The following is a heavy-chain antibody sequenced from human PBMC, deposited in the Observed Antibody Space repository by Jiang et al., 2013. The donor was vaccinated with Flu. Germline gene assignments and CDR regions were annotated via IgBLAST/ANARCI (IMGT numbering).Heavy chain of an antibody. Sequence: VKGRFTISRDNSKNTLYLQMNSLRAEDTAVYYCAKRSGSLPHWGQGTLVTVSS. V-gene: IGHV3-23*01. D-gene: IGHD1-26*01. J-gene: IGHJ4*02. CDR3: AKRSGSLPH.